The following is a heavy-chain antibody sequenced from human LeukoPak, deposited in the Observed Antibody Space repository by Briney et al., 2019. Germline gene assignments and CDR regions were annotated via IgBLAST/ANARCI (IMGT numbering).Heavy chain of an antibody. V-gene: IGHV4-31*03. CDR3: ARRRVVVASTDGASGAFDI. D-gene: IGHD2-15*01. J-gene: IGHJ3*02. CDR2: IYYSGST. Sequence: SETLSLTCTVSGGSISSGGYYWSWIRQHPGKGLEWIGYIYYSGSTYYNPSLRSRVTISVDTSKNQFSLKLSSVTAADTAVYFCARRRVVVASTDGASGAFDIWGQGTMVTVSS. CDR1: GGSISSGGYY.